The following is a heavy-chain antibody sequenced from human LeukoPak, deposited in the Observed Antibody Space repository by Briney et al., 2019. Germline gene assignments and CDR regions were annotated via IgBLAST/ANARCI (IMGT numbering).Heavy chain of an antibody. CDR3: AKGSGGSCHSATDY. J-gene: IGHJ4*02. CDR2: ICGSSSST. CDR1: GFSFSSYA. V-gene: IGHV3-23*01. D-gene: IGHD2-15*01. Sequence: GGSLRLSCAASGFSFSSYAMNWVRQAPGKGLECVSVICGSSSSTYYVDSVKGRFTISRDNSKNTLYLQMNSLRAEDTAIYYCAKGSGGSCHSATDYWGQGTLVTVSS.